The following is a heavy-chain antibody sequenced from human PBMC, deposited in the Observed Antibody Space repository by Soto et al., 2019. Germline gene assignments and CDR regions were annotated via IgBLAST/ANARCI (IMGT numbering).Heavy chain of an antibody. CDR2: ISAYNGNT. J-gene: IGHJ4*02. CDR1: GYTFTSYG. CDR3: ARDSVGSWEGMNDY. D-gene: IGHD1-26*01. V-gene: IGHV1-18*04. Sequence: WASVKVFCKASGYTFTSYGISWVRQAPGQGREWMGWISAYNGNTNYAQKLQGRVTMTTDTSTSTAYMELRSLRSDDTAVYYCARDSVGSWEGMNDYWGQGTLVTV.